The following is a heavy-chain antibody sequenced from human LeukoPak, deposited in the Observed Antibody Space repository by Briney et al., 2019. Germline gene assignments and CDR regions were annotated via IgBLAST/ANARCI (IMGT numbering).Heavy chain of an antibody. Sequence: GGSLRLSCAASGFTFSNYGMHWVCQAPGKGLEWVTFIGYDGSNKYFADSVQGRFTISRDNSKNTLYLQMNSLRAEDTAVYYCAKGQQGDYWGQGTLVTVSS. CDR3: AKGQQGDY. CDR1: GFTFSNYG. J-gene: IGHJ4*02. CDR2: IGYDGSNK. V-gene: IGHV3-30*02.